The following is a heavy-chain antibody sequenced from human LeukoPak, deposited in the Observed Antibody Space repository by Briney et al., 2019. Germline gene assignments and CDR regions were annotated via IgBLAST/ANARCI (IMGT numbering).Heavy chain of an antibody. D-gene: IGHD2-15*01. CDR1: GYTFTVYY. V-gene: IGHV1-2*02. CDR2: INPNSGGT. CDR3: AKGPPEYCSGGSCHSGRNWIDP. Sequence: ASVKVSCKASGYTFTVYYMHWVRQAPGQGLEWMGWINPNSGGTNYAQKFQGRVTMTRDTSISTAYMALSRLRSDDTAVYYCAKGPPEYCSGGSCHSGRNWIDPWGQGTLVTVSS. J-gene: IGHJ5*02.